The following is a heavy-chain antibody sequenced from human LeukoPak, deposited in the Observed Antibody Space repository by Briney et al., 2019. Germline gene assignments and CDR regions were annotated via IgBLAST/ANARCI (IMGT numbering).Heavy chain of an antibody. CDR3: ARTTMVRGVIITLRHYYYMDV. V-gene: IGHV4-34*01. Sequence: SETLSLTCAVYGGSFSGYYWSWIRQPPGKGLEWIGEINHSGSTNYNPSLKSRVNISVDTSKNQFSLKLSSVTAADTAVYYCARTTMVRGVIITLRHYYYMDVWGKGTTVTISS. CDR1: GGSFSGYY. D-gene: IGHD3-10*01. CDR2: INHSGST. J-gene: IGHJ6*03.